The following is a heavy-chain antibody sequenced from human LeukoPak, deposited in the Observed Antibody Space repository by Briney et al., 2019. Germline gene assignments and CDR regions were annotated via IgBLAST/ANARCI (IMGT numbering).Heavy chain of an antibody. CDR2: TNGDGRRT. D-gene: IGHD1-7*01. V-gene: IGHV3-74*01. CDR3: ARERWNSEAFDI. Sequence: GVSLRLSCAASGFSFSSYWMHWVHQAPGRSLVWVSYTNGDGRRTIYLVSVRGLPTISRDNTKNTLYPNMNSLRAAPTGVYYCARERWNSEAFDIWGQGAVVTLSS. J-gene: IGHJ3*02. CDR1: GFSFSSYW.